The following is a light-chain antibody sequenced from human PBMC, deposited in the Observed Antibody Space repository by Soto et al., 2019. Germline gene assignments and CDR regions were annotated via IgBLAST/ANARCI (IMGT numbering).Light chain of an antibody. CDR1: QSVSSN. Sequence: VLTHSPATLSVSPEERATLSCRASQSVSSNLAWYQQKPGQAPRLLIYGASTRATGIPARFSGSGSGTEFTLTISSLQSEDFAVYYCQQYNNWPQLTFGGGTKVHIK. V-gene: IGKV3-15*01. CDR2: GAS. J-gene: IGKJ4*01. CDR3: QQYNNWPQLT.